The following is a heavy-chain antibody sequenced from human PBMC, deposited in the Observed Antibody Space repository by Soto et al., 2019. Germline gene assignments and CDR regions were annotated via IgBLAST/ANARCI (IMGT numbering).Heavy chain of an antibody. V-gene: IGHV3-48*03. D-gene: IGHD2-8*01. CDR2: ISSSGTSI. J-gene: IGHJ4*02. Sequence: PGCSPRLSCAACRVTFSRYEMNWVRQAPGKGLEWVASISSSGTSIYYADSVKGRFSISRDNDKNSVYLAMNSLRVDDTAVYYCARDRGYTNGSYGGGLDFWGEGTLVTVSS. CDR1: RVTFSRYE. CDR3: ARDRGYTNGSYGGGLDF.